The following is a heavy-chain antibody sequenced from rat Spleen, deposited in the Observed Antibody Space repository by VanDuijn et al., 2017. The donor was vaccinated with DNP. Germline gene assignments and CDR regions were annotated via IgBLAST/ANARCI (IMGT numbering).Heavy chain of an antibody. CDR1: GFTFNNYW. D-gene: IGHD5-1*01. J-gene: IGHJ1*01. CDR2: ITSSGGNT. Sequence: EVQLVESGGGSVQPGRSLKLSCAASGFTFNNYWMTWIRQVPGKGLEWVASITSSGGNTYYPDSVKGRFTISRDNGKNTLYLQMNSLRSEDTATYYCARGSGTYYWYFDFWGPGTMVTVSS. CDR3: ARGSGTYYWYFDF. V-gene: IGHV5-31*01.